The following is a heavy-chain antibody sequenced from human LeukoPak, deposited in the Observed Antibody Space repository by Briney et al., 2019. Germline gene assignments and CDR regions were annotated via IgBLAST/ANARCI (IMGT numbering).Heavy chain of an antibody. CDR3: ARGQRWIAVAEFDY. D-gene: IGHD6-19*01. V-gene: IGHV4-34*01. Sequence: SETLSLTCAVYGGSFSGYYWSWLRQPPGKGLEWIGEINHSGSTNYNPSLKSRVTISVDTSKNQFSLKLSSVTAADTAVYYCARGQRWIAVAEFDYWGQGTLVTVSS. CDR2: INHSGST. CDR1: GGSFSGYY. J-gene: IGHJ4*02.